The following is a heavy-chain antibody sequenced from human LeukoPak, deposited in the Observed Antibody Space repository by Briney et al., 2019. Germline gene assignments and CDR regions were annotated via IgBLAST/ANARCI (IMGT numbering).Heavy chain of an antibody. J-gene: IGHJ4*02. Sequence: SETLSLTCAVYGGSFSGYYWSWIRQPPGKGLEWIGEINHSGSTNYNPSLKSRVTISVDTSNNQFSLKMSSVTAADTAVYYCARGSLYYDSGRPDYWGQGTLVTVPS. CDR3: ARGSLYYDSGRPDY. CDR2: INHSGST. D-gene: IGHD3-22*01. V-gene: IGHV4-34*01. CDR1: GGSFSGYY.